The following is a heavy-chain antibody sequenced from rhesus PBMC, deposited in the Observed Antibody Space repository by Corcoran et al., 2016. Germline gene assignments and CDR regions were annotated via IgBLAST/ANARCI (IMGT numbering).Heavy chain of an antibody. Sequence: QLVQSGAEIKQPGASVKLSCKASGYSFTNYYIHWVRQAPGQGLEWIGPISPYKGNNVDAQTFQGRVTITTDTSTTTGYMELSSLRSEDTAVYYCTRAPAAGGFDYWGQGVPVTVSS. V-gene: IGHV1-180*01. CDR3: TRAPAAGGFDY. CDR2: ISPYKGNN. CDR1: GYSFTNYY. J-gene: IGHJ4*01. D-gene: IGHD6-25*01.